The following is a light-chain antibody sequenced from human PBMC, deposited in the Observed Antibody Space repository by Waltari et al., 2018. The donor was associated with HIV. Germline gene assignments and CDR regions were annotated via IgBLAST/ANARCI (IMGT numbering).Light chain of an antibody. Sequence: QSVLTQPPSVSGAPGQRITIPCTGSSSNIGAGYDVHWYQQRPGTAPKLLIYGGANRPSGVPDRCSASKSGTSASLAISGLQAEDEADYFCQSYDRSLDWVFGGGTKLTVL. CDR2: GGA. V-gene: IGLV1-40*01. CDR1: SSNIGAGYD. CDR3: QSYDRSLDWV. J-gene: IGLJ3*02.